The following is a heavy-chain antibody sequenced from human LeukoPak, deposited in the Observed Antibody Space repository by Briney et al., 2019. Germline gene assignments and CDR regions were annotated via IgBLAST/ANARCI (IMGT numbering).Heavy chain of an antibody. CDR3: ARALTTGHDSSWARWHDPAHNWFDP. J-gene: IGHJ5*02. V-gene: IGHV1-18*01. CDR2: ISAYNGNT. D-gene: IGHD1-1*01. CDR1: GYTFTSYG. Sequence: ASVKVSCKASGYTFTSYGISWVRQAPGQGLEWMGWISAYNGNTNYAQKFQGRVTMTRDTSISTAYMELSRLRSDDTAVYYCARALTTGHDSSWARWHDPAHNWFDPWGQGTLVTVSS.